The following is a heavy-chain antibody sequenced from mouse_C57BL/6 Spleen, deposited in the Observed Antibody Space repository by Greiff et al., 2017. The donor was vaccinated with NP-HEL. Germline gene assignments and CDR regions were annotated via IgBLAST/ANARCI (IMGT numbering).Heavy chain of an antibody. CDR3: ARETTPNWFAY. CDR1: GFTFSSYA. J-gene: IGHJ3*01. V-gene: IGHV5-4*01. CDR2: ISDGGSYT. Sequence: EVHLVESGGGLVKPGGSLKLSCAASGFTFSSYAMSWVRQTPEKRLEWVATISDGGSYTYYPDNVKGRFTISRDNAKNNLYLQMSHLKSEDTAMYYCARETTPNWFAYWGQGTLVTVSA. D-gene: IGHD1-1*01.